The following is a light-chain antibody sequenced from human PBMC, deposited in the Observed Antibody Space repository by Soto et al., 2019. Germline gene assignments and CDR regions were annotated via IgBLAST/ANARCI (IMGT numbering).Light chain of an antibody. CDR2: KAS. Sequence: DIHMTQSPSTLSASVGDRVTITCRASQSISSWLAWYQHKPGKAPKLLIYKASSLESGVPSRSSGSGSGTEFTLTISSLQPDEFATYYCQQYNSYPWTFGKGTKVEIK. CDR1: QSISSW. J-gene: IGKJ1*01. CDR3: QQYNSYPWT. V-gene: IGKV1-5*03.